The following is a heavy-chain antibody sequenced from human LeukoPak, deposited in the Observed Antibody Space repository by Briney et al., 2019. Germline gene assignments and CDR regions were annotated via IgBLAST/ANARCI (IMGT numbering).Heavy chain of an antibody. D-gene: IGHD2-15*01. CDR2: IYTSGST. Sequence: PSQTLSLTCTVSGGSISSGSYYWSWIRQPAGKGLEWIGRIYTSGSTNYNPSLKSRVTMSVDTSKNQFSLKLSSVTAADTAVYYCARLVVVVAATPFGFDYWGQGTLVTVSS. V-gene: IGHV4-61*02. CDR3: ARLVVVVAATPFGFDY. CDR1: GGSISSGSYY. J-gene: IGHJ4*02.